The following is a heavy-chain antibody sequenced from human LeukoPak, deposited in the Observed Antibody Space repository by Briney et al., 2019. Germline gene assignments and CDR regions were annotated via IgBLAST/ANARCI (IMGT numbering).Heavy chain of an antibody. V-gene: IGHV3-21*01. D-gene: IGHD4-17*01. J-gene: IGHJ6*02. CDR3: ASPTVTTRRAYYYYGMDV. CDR1: GFTFSSYS. Sequence: GGSLRLSCAASGFTFSSYSMNWVRQAPGKGLESVSSISSSSSYIYYADSVKGRFTISRDNAKNSLYLQMNSLRAEDTAVYYCASPTVTTRRAYYYYGMDVWGQGTTVTVSS. CDR2: ISSSSSYI.